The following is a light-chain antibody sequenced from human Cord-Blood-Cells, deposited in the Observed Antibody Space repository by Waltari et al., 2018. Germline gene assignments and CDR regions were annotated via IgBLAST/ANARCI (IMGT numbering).Light chain of an antibody. CDR1: RSDVGGYNL. CDR3: CSYAGSSTLV. J-gene: IGLJ3*02. Sequence: QSALTQPASVSGSPGQSLTISCTGTRSDVGGYNLVSWYPQHPGKAPKLMIYEVSKRPSGVSNRFSGSKSGNTASLTISGLQAEDEADYFCCSYAGSSTLVFGGGTKLTVL. V-gene: IGLV2-23*02. CDR2: EVS.